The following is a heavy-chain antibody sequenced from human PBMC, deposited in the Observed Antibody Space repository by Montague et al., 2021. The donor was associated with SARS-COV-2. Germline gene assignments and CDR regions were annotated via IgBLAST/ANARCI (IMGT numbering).Heavy chain of an antibody. CDR3: ARGHVGGAARLGYYFDQ. J-gene: IGHJ4*02. CDR1: GGSLSGDH. Sequence: SETLSLTCTVYGGSLSGDHWSWIRHPPGTGLDWIGEGNNSGSTNYNVTPKRRVTVSVETSKCKFSLRVRSGTVAATAVCDCARGHVGGAARLGYYFDQWGQGTLVTVSS. D-gene: IGHD6-6*01. CDR2: GNNSGST. V-gene: IGHV4-34*01.